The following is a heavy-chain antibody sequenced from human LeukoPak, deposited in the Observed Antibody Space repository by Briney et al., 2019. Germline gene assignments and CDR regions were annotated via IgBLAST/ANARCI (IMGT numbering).Heavy chain of an antibody. CDR3: AREGYYDSSGYSSTLRFDY. CDR2: INHSGST. J-gene: IGHJ4*02. Sequence: SETLSLTCAVYGGSFSGYYWSWIRQPPGKGLEWIGEINHSGSTNYNPSLKSRVTISVDTSKNQFSLKLSSVTAADTAVYYCAREGYYDSSGYSSTLRFDYWGQGTLVTVSS. D-gene: IGHD3-22*01. CDR1: GGSFSGYY. V-gene: IGHV4-34*01.